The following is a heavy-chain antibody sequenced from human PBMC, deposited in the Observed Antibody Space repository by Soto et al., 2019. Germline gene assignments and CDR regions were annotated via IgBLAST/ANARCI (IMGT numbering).Heavy chain of an antibody. CDR1: GYMFTSYD. V-gene: IGHV1-8*01. CDR2: MNPNNGKT. D-gene: IGHD3-16*01. J-gene: IGHJ5*02. Sequence: QVQLVQSGAEVKKPGASVKVSCRASGYMFTSYDINWVRQAAGQGLEWLGRMNPNNGKTDYAQKFQGRLTMTRDTSISTVYMELSSLTSVDTAVYYCAKDFGGLYNWFDPWGQGTLVTVSS. CDR3: AKDFGGLYNWFDP.